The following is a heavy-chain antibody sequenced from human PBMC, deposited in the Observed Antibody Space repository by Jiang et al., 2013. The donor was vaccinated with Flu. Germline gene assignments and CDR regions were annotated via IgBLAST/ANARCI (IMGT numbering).Heavy chain of an antibody. J-gene: IGHJ4*02. V-gene: IGHV1-18*01. D-gene: IGHD3-3*01. CDR3: AREGDYYDFWSGYHY. Sequence: KASGYTFTSYGISWVRQAPGQGLEWMGWISAYNGNTNYAQKLQGRVTMTTDTSTSTAYMELRSLRSDDTAVYYCAREGDYYDFWSGYHYWGQGTLVTVSS. CDR1: GYTFTSYG. CDR2: ISAYNGNT.